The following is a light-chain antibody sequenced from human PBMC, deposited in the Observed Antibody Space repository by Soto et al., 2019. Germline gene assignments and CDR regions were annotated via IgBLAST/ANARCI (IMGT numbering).Light chain of an antibody. CDR3: QQYYSSRT. V-gene: IGKV3-20*01. CDR1: QSVGSRW. Sequence: DIVLTQSPGTVSLSPGERATLSCRASQSVGSRWLAWYQQKPGQAPRVLIYGGSNRATGIPDRFSGSGSGTDFPLTISSLEPEDFAVYYCQQYYSSRTFGQGTKVEMK. J-gene: IGKJ1*01. CDR2: GGS.